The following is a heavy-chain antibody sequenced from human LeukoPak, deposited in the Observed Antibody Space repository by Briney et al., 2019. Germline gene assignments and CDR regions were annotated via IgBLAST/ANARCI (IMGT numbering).Heavy chain of an antibody. CDR1: GYTFTGYY. D-gene: IGHD6-13*01. CDR2: INPNSGGT. J-gene: IGHJ6*03. Sequence: ASVKVSCKASGYTFTGYYMHWVRQAPGQGLEWMGWINPNSGGTNYAQKFQGRVTMTRDTSISTAYMELSRLRSDDTAVYYCARVAAAGTSYYYYYMDVWGKGTTVTISS. V-gene: IGHV1-2*02. CDR3: ARVAAAGTSYYYYYMDV.